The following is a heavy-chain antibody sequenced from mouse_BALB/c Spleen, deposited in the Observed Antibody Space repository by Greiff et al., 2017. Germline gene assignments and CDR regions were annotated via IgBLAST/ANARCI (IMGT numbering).Heavy chain of an antibody. D-gene: IGHD2-4*01. CDR3: ARGGLRKGYAMDY. J-gene: IGHJ4*01. V-gene: IGHV5-17*02. CDR2: ISSGSSTI. Sequence: EVQGVESGGGLVKPGGSLKLSCAASGFTFSSFGMHWVRQAPEKGLEWVAYISSGSSTIYYADTVKGRFTISRDNPKNTLFLQMTSLRSEDTAMYYCARGGLRKGYAMDYWGQGTSVTVSS. CDR1: GFTFSSFG.